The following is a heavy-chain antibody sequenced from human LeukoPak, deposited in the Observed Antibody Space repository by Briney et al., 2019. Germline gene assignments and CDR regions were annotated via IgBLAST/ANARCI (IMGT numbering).Heavy chain of an antibody. J-gene: IGHJ4*02. CDR1: GFTFSSYG. V-gene: IGHV3-30*02. CDR2: IRYDGSNK. D-gene: IGHD3-22*01. CDR3: AKDNGDSSGYSLLFDY. Sequence: GGSLRLSFAASGFTFSSYGMHWVRQAPGKGLEWVAFIRYDGSNKYYADSVKGRFTISRDNSKNTLYLQMNSLRAEDTAVYYCAKDNGDSSGYSLLFDYWGQGTLVTVSS.